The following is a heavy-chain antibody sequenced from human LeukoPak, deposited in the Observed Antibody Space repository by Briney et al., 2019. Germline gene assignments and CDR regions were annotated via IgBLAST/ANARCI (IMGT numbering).Heavy chain of an antibody. CDR2: INPNSGGT. D-gene: IGHD6-13*01. Sequence: ASVKVSCKASGYTFTGYYMHWVRQASGQGLEWMGWINPNSGGTNYAQKFQGRVTMTRDTSISTAYMELSRLRSDDTAVYYCARTIAAAGIVLRAFDIWGQGTMVTVSS. V-gene: IGHV1-2*02. CDR3: ARTIAAAGIVLRAFDI. J-gene: IGHJ3*02. CDR1: GYTFTGYY.